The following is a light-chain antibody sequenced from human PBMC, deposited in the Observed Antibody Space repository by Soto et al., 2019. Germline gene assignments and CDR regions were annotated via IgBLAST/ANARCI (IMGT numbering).Light chain of an antibody. J-gene: IGKJ3*01. V-gene: IGKV4-1*01. Sequence: DIVMTQSPDSLAVSLGERATINCKSSQRVLYSSNNKNYLAWYQQRPGQPPKLLIYWASTRESGVPDRFSGSGSGTDFTLTISSLQAEDVAVYYCQQHYDIPITFGPGTKVDIK. CDR3: QQHYDIPIT. CDR2: WAS. CDR1: QRVLYSSNNKNY.